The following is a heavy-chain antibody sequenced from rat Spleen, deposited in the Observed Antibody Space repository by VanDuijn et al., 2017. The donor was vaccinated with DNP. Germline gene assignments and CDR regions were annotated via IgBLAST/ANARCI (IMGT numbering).Heavy chain of an antibody. Sequence: QVQLKESGPDLVQPSQTLSLTCTVSGFSLTSYGVNWVRQPPGKGLEWIATISSGGSTYYNSALKSRLSISRDTSKSQVFLKMNSLQTEDTAMYFCASGHTTGLTWFAYWGQGALVTVSS. CDR1: GFSLTSYG. J-gene: IGHJ3*01. D-gene: IGHD1-9*01. CDR2: ISSGGST. V-gene: IGHV2-6*01. CDR3: ASGHTTGLTWFAY.